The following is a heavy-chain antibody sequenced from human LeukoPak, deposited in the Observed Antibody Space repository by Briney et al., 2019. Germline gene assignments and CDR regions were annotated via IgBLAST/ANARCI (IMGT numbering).Heavy chain of an antibody. CDR2: INHSGYT. V-gene: IGHV4-34*01. Sequence: SETLSLTCGVSGVPFSNYYWSWVRQSPRQGLEWIGEINHSGYTNYNPSLKSRVTMSIDTSKNQLSLKLTSVTAADAGVYYCTRAVAGHPDWGQGTLVTVSS. D-gene: IGHD6-19*01. CDR1: GVPFSNYY. CDR3: TRAVAGHPD. J-gene: IGHJ4*02.